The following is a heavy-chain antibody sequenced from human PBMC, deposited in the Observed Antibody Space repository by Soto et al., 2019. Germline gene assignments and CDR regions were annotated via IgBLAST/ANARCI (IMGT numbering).Heavy chain of an antibody. CDR3: ARSLIQLWPHYYYGMDV. V-gene: IGHV4-30-4*01. D-gene: IGHD5-18*01. Sequence: SETLSLTCPVSGGSISIGDYYWSCIRQPPGKGLEWIGYIYYSGTTYYNPSLKSRVTISVDTSKNQFSLKVSSVTAADTAVYYCARSLIQLWPHYYYGMDVWGQGTTVTVSS. J-gene: IGHJ6*02. CDR2: IYYSGTT. CDR1: GGSISIGDYY.